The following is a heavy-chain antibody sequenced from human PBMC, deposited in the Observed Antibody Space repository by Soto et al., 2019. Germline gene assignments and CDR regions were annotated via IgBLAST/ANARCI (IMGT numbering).Heavy chain of an antibody. V-gene: IGHV4-4*02. D-gene: IGHD3-9*01. CDR3: ASARGDILTGYSFDY. Sequence: RLSLTCAVSGGSISSSNWWSWVRQPPGKGLEWIGEIYHSGSTNYNPSLKSRVTISVDKSKNQFSLKLSSVTAADTAVYYCASARGDILTGYSFDYWGQGTLVTVSS. J-gene: IGHJ4*02. CDR2: IYHSGST. CDR1: GGSISSSNW.